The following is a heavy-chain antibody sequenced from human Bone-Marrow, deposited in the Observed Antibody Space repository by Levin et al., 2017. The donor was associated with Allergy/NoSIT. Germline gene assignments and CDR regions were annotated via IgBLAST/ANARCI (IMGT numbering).Heavy chain of an antibody. CDR3: ARAVHSNYFGNDY. CDR1: GFTFSDFW. J-gene: IGHJ4*02. CDR2: IKLEGSET. D-gene: IGHD4-11*01. Sequence: SCAGSGFTFSDFWMTWVRQAPGKGLEWVANIKLEGSETHYVDSVEGRFTISRDNAKNSVYLQMNSLRGEDTAVYYCARAVHSNYFGNDYWGQGTMVTVSS. V-gene: IGHV3-7*01.